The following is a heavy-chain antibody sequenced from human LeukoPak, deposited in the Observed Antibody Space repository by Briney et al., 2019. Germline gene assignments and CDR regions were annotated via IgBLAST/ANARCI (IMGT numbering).Heavy chain of an antibody. J-gene: IGHJ6*03. D-gene: IGHD6-13*01. V-gene: IGHV4-61*02. CDR2: IYTSGST. CDR3: ARALRSSSTFWGYYYYMDV. Sequence: SETLSLTCTVSGGSISSGSYYWSWIRQPAGKGLEWIGRIYTSGSTNYNPSLKSRVTISVDTSKNQFSLKLSSVAAADTAVYYCARALRSSSTFWGYYYYMDVWGKGTTVTVSS. CDR1: GGSISSGSYY.